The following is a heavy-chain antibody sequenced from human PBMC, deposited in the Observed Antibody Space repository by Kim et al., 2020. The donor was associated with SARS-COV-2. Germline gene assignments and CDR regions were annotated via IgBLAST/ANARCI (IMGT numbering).Heavy chain of an antibody. CDR3: AKGLDAFDI. V-gene: IGHV3-23*01. CDR2: GSK. J-gene: IGHJ3*02. Sequence: GSKYCADAVKGRFTISRDNSKNTLYLQMNSLRAEDTAVYYCAKGLDAFDIWGQGTMVTVSS.